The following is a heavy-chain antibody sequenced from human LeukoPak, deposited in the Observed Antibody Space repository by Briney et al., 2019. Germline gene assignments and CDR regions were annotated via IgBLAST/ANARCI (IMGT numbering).Heavy chain of an antibody. CDR3: AKVGEWAYYFDY. CDR2: ISGSGGST. V-gene: IGHV3-23*01. Sequence: PGGSLRLSCAASGFTFSSYAMSWVRQAPGKGLEWVSAISGSGGSTYYADSVKGRFTISRDNSKNTLYLQMNSLRAEDTTVYYCAKVGEWAYYFDYWGQGTLVTVSS. D-gene: IGHD1-26*01. J-gene: IGHJ4*02. CDR1: GFTFSSYA.